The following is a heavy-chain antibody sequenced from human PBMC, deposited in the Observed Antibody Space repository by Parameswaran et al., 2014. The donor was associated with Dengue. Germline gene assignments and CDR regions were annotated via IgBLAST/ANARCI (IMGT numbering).Heavy chain of an antibody. J-gene: IGHJ4*02. D-gene: IGHD3-10*01. CDR1: GGSVSSGSYY. V-gene: IGHV4-61*01. CDR3: AVLWMGSGSYFTVLGYFDY. Sequence: ASETLSLTCTVSGGSVSSGSYYWSWIRQPPGKGLEWIGYIYYSGSTNYNPSLKSRVTISVDTSKNQFSLKLSSVTAADTAVYYCAVLWMGSGSYFTVLGYFDYWGQGTLVTVSS. CDR2: IYYSGST.